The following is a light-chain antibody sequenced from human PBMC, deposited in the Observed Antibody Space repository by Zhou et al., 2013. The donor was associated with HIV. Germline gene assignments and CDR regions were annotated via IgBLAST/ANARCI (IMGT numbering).Light chain of an antibody. CDR3: QQHHFYPVT. J-gene: IGKJ5*01. CDR1: QSISSW. V-gene: IGKV1-5*03. CDR2: KAS. Sequence: DIQMTQSPSTLSASIGDRVTITCRASQSISSWLAWYQQKPGQAPKVLIYKASNLESGVPSRFSGSGSGTEFNLTITSLQPDDFGTFFCQQHHFYPVTFGPGTRLHI.